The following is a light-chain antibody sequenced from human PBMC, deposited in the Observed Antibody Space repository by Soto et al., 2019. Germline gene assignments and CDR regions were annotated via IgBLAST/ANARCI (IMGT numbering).Light chain of an antibody. CDR1: QSISSY. Sequence: DIQMTQSPSSLSASVGDRVTITCRASQSISSYLNWYQQKPGKAPNLLIYNVFSLQSGVPSRFSGSGSGTDFTLTISSLQPEDFAPYYCQQSYNTPRAFGQGTKVEIK. J-gene: IGKJ1*01. CDR3: QQSYNTPRA. CDR2: NVF. V-gene: IGKV1-39*01.